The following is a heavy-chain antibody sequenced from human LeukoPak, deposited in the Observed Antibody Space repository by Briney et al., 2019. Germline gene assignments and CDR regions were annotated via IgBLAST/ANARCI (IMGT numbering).Heavy chain of an antibody. V-gene: IGHV3-21*01. Sequence: PGESLRLSCAASGFTFSSYSMNWVRQAPGKGLEWVSSISSSSYIYYADSVKGRFTISRDNAKNSLYLQMNSLRAEDTAVYYCARRGATYDSSGYLLDYWGQGTLVTVSS. J-gene: IGHJ4*02. CDR3: ARRGATYDSSGYLLDY. CDR2: ISSSSYI. CDR1: GFTFSSYS. D-gene: IGHD3-22*01.